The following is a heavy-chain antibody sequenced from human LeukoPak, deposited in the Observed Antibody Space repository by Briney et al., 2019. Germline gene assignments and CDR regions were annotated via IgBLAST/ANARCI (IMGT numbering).Heavy chain of an antibody. J-gene: IGHJ4*02. CDR3: ARAAGPREYYFDY. D-gene: IGHD6-13*01. CDR2: IKEDGSEK. CDR1: GFTFRRYW. V-gene: IGHV3-7*01. Sequence: GGSLRLSCAPSGFTFRRYWMSWVRQAPGKGLEWVANIKEDGSEKYYVDSVKGRFTISRDNAKNSLYLQMNSLRAEDTAVYYCARAAGPREYYFDYWGQGTLVTVSS.